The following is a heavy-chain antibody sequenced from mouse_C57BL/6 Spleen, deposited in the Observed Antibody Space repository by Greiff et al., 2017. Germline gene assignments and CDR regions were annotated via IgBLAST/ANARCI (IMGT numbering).Heavy chain of an antibody. J-gene: IGHJ1*03. Sequence: QVQLQQSGAELVKPGASVKISCKASGYAFSSYWMNWLKQRPGQGLAWIGQIYPGDGDTNYNGKFKGKATLTADKSSSTAYMPLSSLTSEDSAVYLCARAEAKGYFDVWGTGTTVTVSS. CDR1: GYAFSSYW. V-gene: IGHV1-80*01. CDR3: ARAEAKGYFDV. CDR2: IYPGDGDT.